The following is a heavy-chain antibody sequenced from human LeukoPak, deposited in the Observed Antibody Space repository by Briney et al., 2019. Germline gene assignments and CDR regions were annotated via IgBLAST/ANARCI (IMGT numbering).Heavy chain of an antibody. D-gene: IGHD1-14*01. V-gene: IGHV3-23*01. CDR3: AKVRTYFYHGLDV. CDR2: ISGTTSGT. Sequence: GGSLRLSCVASGFTLSSFAMHWVRQAPGKGLEWVSGISGTTSGTYYADSVKGRFTISRDNSKNTLFLQVNSLRAEDTAVYYCAKVRTYFYHGLDVWGQGTTVTVSS. CDR1: GFTLSSFA. J-gene: IGHJ6*02.